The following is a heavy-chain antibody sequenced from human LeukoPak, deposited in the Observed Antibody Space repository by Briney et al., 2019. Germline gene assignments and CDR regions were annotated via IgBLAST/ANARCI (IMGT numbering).Heavy chain of an antibody. CDR2: ISGSGVNT. J-gene: IGHJ1*01. V-gene: IGHV3-23*01. CDR1: GFTFSSYA. Sequence: GGSLRLSCAASGFTFSSYAMNWVRQAPGKGLEWVSVISGSGVNTYYADTVKRRFTISRDNSKNTLYLQLNSLRPDDTAIYYCAKVRGMTTVTSDPFQHWGQGTRVTVSS. D-gene: IGHD4-17*01. CDR3: AKVRGMTTVTSDPFQH.